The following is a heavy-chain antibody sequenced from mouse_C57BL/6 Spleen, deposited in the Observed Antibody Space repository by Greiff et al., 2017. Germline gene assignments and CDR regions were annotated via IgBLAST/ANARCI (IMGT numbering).Heavy chain of an antibody. CDR2: INPSNGGT. CDR3: ARRRSSYDYFDY. Sequence: VQLQQPGTELVKPGASVKLSCKASGYTFTSYWMHWVKQRPGQGLEWIGNINPSNGGTNYNEKFKSKATLTVYKSSSTAYMQLISLTSEDSAVYDCARRRSSYDYFDYWGQGTTLTVSS. CDR1: GYTFTSYW. J-gene: IGHJ2*01. V-gene: IGHV1-53*01. D-gene: IGHD1-1*01.